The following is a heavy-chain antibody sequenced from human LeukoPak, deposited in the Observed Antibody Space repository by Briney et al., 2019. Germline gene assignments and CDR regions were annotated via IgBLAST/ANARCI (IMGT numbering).Heavy chain of an antibody. Sequence: PGGSLRLSCAASGFTFSSYAMSWVRQAPGKGLEWVSAISGSGGSTYYADSVKGRFTISRDKSKNTLYLQMNSVRVEDTAVYYCARDLWRGYSYGSVGAFDVWGQGTKVTVSS. CDR3: ARDLWRGYSYGSVGAFDV. V-gene: IGHV3-23*01. CDR2: ISGSGGST. J-gene: IGHJ3*01. D-gene: IGHD5-18*01. CDR1: GFTFSSYA.